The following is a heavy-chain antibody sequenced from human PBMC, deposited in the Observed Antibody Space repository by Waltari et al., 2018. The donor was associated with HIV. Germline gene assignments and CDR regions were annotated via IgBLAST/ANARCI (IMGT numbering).Heavy chain of an antibody. CDR1: GFIFGDYA. Sequence: QEQLVESGGGVAQPGRSLRLSCSASGFIFGDYAMHWVRQAPGKGLEWVVLISFGGSNAYYAGSVKGRFTISRDNSKNTMSLQMNSLRSDDTALDYCARTIFGVMITSDFFYGMDVWGQGTTVTVS. CDR3: ARTIFGVMITSDFFYGMDV. V-gene: IGHV3-30-3*01. CDR2: ISFGGSNA. J-gene: IGHJ6*02. D-gene: IGHD3-3*01.